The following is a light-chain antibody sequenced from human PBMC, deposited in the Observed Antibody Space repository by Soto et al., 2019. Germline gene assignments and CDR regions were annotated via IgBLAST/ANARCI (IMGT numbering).Light chain of an antibody. CDR1: QALNTR. Sequence: EIVLTQSPATLSAFPGDRVTLSCRASQALNTRLAWYQHKPGQAPRLLIYLTSNRPAGVPSRFSAWGSETDFALTISDVEPEDFAVYYCHQRQSWPRTFGQGTKVDIK. CDR3: HQRQSWPRT. V-gene: IGKV3-11*01. CDR2: LTS. J-gene: IGKJ1*01.